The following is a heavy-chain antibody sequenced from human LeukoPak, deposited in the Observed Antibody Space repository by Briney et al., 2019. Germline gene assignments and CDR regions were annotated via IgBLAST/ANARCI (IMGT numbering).Heavy chain of an antibody. D-gene: IGHD4-23*01. J-gene: IGHJ4*02. Sequence: PGGSLRLSCAASGFTFSSYAMSWVRQAPGKGLEWVSATSGSGGSTYYADSVKGRFTISRDNSKNTLYLQMNSLRVEDTAIYYCAKDLTLGGSPSYYFDYWGQGTLVTVSS. CDR2: TSGSGGST. CDR1: GFTFSSYA. CDR3: AKDLTLGGSPSYYFDY. V-gene: IGHV3-23*01.